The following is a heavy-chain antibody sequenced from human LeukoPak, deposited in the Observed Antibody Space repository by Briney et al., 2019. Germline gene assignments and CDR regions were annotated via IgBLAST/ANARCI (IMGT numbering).Heavy chain of an antibody. V-gene: IGHV3-74*01. J-gene: IGHJ4*01. CDR1: GFTFSSYV. CDR3: ARNFDWLLYDY. Sequence: PGGSLRLSCAASGFTFSSYVMHWVRQAPGKGLVWVSRINTDGSVTSYADSVRGRFTVSRDDAMDTLYLQMNSLRAEDTAVYHCARNFDWLLYDYWGHGTLVTVSS. CDR2: INTDGSVT. D-gene: IGHD3-9*01.